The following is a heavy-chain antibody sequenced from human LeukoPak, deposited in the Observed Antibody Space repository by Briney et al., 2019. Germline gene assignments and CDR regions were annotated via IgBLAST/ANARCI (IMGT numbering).Heavy chain of an antibody. V-gene: IGHV3-74*01. J-gene: IGHJ4*02. Sequence: GGSLRLSCAASGFTFSSHWMHWVRQAPGKGLVWVSRIKGDGSSTSYADSVKGRLTISRDNAKNTVYLQMNSLRGEDTAVYYCARTAYSSNSWYYFDYWGQGTLVTVSS. CDR3: ARTAYSSNSWYYFDY. CDR2: IKGDGSST. CDR1: GFTFSSHW. D-gene: IGHD6-13*01.